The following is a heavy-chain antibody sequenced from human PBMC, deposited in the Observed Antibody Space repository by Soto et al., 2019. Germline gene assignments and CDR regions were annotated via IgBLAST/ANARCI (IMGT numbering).Heavy chain of an antibody. J-gene: IGHJ4*02. V-gene: IGHV3-48*02. CDR3: ARDLSWAFDH. CDR2: IRGITTL. D-gene: IGHD6-13*01. CDR1: GFTFSDFS. Sequence: DVQLVESGGGLVQPGGSLRLSCAASGFTFSDFSMNWVRQAPGKGLEWISYIRGITTLYYADYVKGRFTVSRDNAKNSLYLQMNSLRDEDTAVYYCARDLSWAFDHWGQGALVTVSS.